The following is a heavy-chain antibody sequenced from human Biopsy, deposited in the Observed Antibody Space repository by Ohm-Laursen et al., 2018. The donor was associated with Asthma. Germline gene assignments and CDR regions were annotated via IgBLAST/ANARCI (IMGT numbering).Heavy chain of an antibody. V-gene: IGHV4-39*07. CDR3: ARARAFRHDMTGPKTCLAV. CDR2: IYYSGTT. D-gene: IGHD3-9*01. Sequence: PSDTLSLTCSLSSGSGGYMRSGNYYWGWIRQPPGKGLEWIGSIYYSGTTYYNPSLESRVTVSADTSKNQFSLKLSSVTAADTAVYYCARARAFRHDMTGPKTCLAVWGPGTTVIVSS. J-gene: IGHJ6*02. CDR1: SGSGGYMRSGNYY.